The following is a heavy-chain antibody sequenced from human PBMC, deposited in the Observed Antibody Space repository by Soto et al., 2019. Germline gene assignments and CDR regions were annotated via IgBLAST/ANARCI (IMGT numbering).Heavy chain of an antibody. Sequence: GESLKISCKGSGYSFTSYWIGWVRQMPVKGLEWMGIIYPGDSDTRYSPSFQGQVTISADKSISTAYLQWSSLKASDTAMYYCARQGDLVGATTNYYYGMDVWGQGTTITVSS. CDR1: GYSFTSYW. J-gene: IGHJ6*02. V-gene: IGHV5-51*01. D-gene: IGHD1-26*01. CDR2: IYPGDSDT. CDR3: ARQGDLVGATTNYYYGMDV.